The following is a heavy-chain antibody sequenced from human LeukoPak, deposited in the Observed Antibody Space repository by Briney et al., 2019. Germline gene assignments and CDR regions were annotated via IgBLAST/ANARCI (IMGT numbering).Heavy chain of an antibody. V-gene: IGHV1-69*04. CDR1: GGTFSSYA. D-gene: IGHD5-18*01. J-gene: IGHJ6*03. CDR3: ARGRRIQLFIQNYYYYMDV. Sequence: GASVKVSCKASGGTFSSYAISWVRQAPGQGLEWMGRIIPILGIANYAQKFQGRVTITADKSTSTAYMELSSLRSEDTAVYYCARGRRIQLFIQNYYYYMDVWGKGTTVTVSS. CDR2: IIPILGIA.